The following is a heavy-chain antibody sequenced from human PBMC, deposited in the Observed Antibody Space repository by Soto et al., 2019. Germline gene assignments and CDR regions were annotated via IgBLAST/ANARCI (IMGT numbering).Heavy chain of an antibody. V-gene: IGHV3-23*01. D-gene: IGHD2-15*01. CDR1: GFTFNAYA. CDR2: IGGSGGNR. Sequence: EVQLLESGGGLVQPGGSLRLSCAASGFTFNAYAMTWVRQAPGKGLEWVSAIGGSGGNRYYAASVKGRFTISRDNYKHTLDLQMSRLRVEDTAVYYCARVASAYITSVDHWGQGILVTVSS. CDR3: ARVASAYITSVDH. J-gene: IGHJ4*02.